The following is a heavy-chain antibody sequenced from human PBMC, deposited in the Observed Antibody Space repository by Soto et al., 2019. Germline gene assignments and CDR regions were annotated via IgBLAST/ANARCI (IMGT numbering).Heavy chain of an antibody. J-gene: IGHJ4*02. CDR3: ARDLFGEDGAGYFDY. V-gene: IGHV1-18*01. Sequence: QVHLVQSGVEVKKPGASLKVSCKASGYSFSTYGISWVRQAPGQGLEWMGWISGLNGNTNYAQNRQGRVTMTTDTSTSTAYMELRSLGFDDTAMYYCARDLFGEDGAGYFDYWGQGTLVTVSS. D-gene: IGHD3-10*01. CDR1: GYSFSTYG. CDR2: ISGLNGNT.